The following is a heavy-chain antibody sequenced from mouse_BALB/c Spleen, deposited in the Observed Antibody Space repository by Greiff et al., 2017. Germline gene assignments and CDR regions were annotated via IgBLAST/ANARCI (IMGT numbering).Heavy chain of an antibody. D-gene: IGHD2-10*02. V-gene: IGHV1-14*01. CDR2: INPYNDGT. J-gene: IGHJ4*01. Sequence: VQLQQSGPELVKPGASVKMSCKASGYTFTSYVMHWVKQKPGQGLEWIGYINPYNDGTKYNEKFKGKATLTSDKSSSTAYMELSSLTSEDSAVYYCARGGYGNYGFYAMDYWGQGTSVTVSS. CDR1: GYTFTSYV. CDR3: ARGGYGNYGFYAMDY.